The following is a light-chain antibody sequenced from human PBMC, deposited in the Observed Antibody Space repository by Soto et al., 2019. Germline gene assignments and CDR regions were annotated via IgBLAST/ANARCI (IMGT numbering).Light chain of an antibody. CDR1: QGITSY. CDR2: GAS. Sequence: IQLTQSPSSLSASVGDSVTITCRASQGITSYLAWYQQKPGKAPNLLIYGASTLQSGVPSRFSGSGSGTDFTLTISSLQPDDFATYYCQQYSVSVTFGQGTKVDIK. V-gene: IGKV1-9*01. CDR3: QQYSVSVT. J-gene: IGKJ1*01.